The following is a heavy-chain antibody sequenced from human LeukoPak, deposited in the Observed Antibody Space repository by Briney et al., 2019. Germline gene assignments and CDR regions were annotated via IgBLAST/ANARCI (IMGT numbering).Heavy chain of an antibody. J-gene: IGHJ4*02. Sequence: GRSLRLSCAASGFTFDDYAMHWVRQAPGKGLEWVSGISWNSGSIGYADSVKGRFTISRDNAKNSLYLQMNSLRAEDTALYYCAKGGFGEFSTSDYFDYWGQGTLVTVSS. CDR3: AKGGFGEFSTSDYFDY. D-gene: IGHD3-10*01. CDR2: ISWNSGSI. CDR1: GFTFDDYA. V-gene: IGHV3-9*01.